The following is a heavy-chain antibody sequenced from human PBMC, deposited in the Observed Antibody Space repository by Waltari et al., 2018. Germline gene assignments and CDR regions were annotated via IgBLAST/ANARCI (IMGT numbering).Heavy chain of an antibody. V-gene: IGHV3-23*01. D-gene: IGHD1-20*01. J-gene: IGHJ4*02. Sequence: EVQLLESGGGLVQPGGSLRLSCAASGFTFSSYAMSWVRQAPGKGLEWVSAISGSGGSTYYADSVKGRFTVSRDNSKNTLYLQMNSLRAEDTAVYYCAKSRYNWNYFDYWGQGTLVTVSS. CDR2: ISGSGGST. CDR3: AKSRYNWNYFDY. CDR1: GFTFSSYA.